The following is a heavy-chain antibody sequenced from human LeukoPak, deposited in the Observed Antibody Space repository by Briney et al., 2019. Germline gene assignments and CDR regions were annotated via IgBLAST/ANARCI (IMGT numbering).Heavy chain of an antibody. CDR2: IYPGDSDT. V-gene: IGHV5-51*01. Sequence: GESLKISCKGSGYSFTNYWIGWGRPMPRKGLEWMGIIYPGDSDTRYSPSFQGQVTISADNSISTAYLQWSSLKASDTATFYCARHAYNYYYMDVWGKGTTVTVSS. CDR3: ARHAYNYYYMDV. CDR1: GYSFTNYW. J-gene: IGHJ6*03.